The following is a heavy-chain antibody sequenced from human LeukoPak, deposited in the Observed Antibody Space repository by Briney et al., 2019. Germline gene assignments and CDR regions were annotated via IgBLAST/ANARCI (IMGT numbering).Heavy chain of an antibody. CDR1: GFTYSVYW. V-gene: IGHV3-15*01. CDR3: SWELDVSFGRRLES. Sequence: GGSLRLSCTASGFTYSVYWMSWVRQAPGGGLEWVGRLKSKGGGETADYGAAVKGRFTISRDDSKSTLYLQMNSLKNEDTAVYFCSWELDVSFGRRLESWGQGTLVTVAS. CDR2: LKSKGGGETA. D-gene: IGHD1-1*01. J-gene: IGHJ4*02.